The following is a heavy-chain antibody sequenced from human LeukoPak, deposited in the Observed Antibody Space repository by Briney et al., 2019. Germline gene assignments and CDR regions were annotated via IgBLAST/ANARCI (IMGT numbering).Heavy chain of an antibody. CDR3: ARDAYYDSTGLSAFDI. Sequence: GGSLRLSCAASGFTVSNYYMSWVRQAPGKGLEWVSVIYSGGRTSYADSVKGRFTISRDNSKNTLYLQMNSLRAEDTAVYYCARDAYYDSTGLSAFDIWGQGTMVTVSS. D-gene: IGHD3-22*01. V-gene: IGHV3-53*01. CDR1: GFTVSNYY. CDR2: IYSGGRT. J-gene: IGHJ3*02.